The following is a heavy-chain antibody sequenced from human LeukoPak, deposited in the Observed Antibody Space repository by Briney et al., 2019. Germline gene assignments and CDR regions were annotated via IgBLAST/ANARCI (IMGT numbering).Heavy chain of an antibody. CDR1: GYTFTNYY. D-gene: IGHD3-22*01. CDR2: VNPSGGST. CDR3: ARYHDSSGYYYPYYFDY. V-gene: IGHV1-46*01. Sequence: ASVKVSCKASGYTFTNYYIHWVRQAPGQGLECMGIVNPSGGSTSYAQKFQGRVTMTTDTSTSTAYTELRSLRSDDTAVYYCARYHDSSGYYYPYYFDYWGQGTLVTVSS. J-gene: IGHJ4*02.